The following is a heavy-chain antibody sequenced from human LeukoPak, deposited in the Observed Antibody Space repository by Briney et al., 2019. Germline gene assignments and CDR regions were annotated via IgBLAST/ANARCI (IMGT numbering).Heavy chain of an antibody. CDR1: GGSISNVY. D-gene: IGHD1-26*01. J-gene: IGHJ4*02. CDR2: IYTSGST. Sequence: PSETLPLTCSVSGGSISNVYWSWIRRPAGKGLEWIGRIYTSGSTNYNPSLKSRVTMSVDTSKNQFSLKLSSVTAADTAVYYCARGSSGSYYVEDYFDYWGQGTLVTVSS. CDR3: ARGSSGSYYVEDYFDY. V-gene: IGHV4-4*07.